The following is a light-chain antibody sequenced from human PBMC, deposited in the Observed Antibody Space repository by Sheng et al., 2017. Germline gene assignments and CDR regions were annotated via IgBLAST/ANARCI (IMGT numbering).Light chain of an antibody. CDR3: QQRSNWPYT. CDR1: QSVTTY. Sequence: EIVLTQSPATLSLSPGERATLSCRASQSVTTYLAWFQQKPGQAPRLLISDPSNRATGIPARFSASGSGTDFTLTISSLEPEDFAVYYCQQRSNWPYTFGQGTKLEIK. J-gene: IGKJ2*01. CDR2: DPS. V-gene: IGKV3-11*01.